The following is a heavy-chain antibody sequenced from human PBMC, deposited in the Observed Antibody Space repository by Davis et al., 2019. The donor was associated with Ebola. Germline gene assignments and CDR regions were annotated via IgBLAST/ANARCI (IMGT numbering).Heavy chain of an antibody. J-gene: IGHJ3*02. CDR2: ISLSSSYI. D-gene: IGHD3-10*01. CDR1: GFTFSDST. V-gene: IGHV3-21*01. Sequence: GESLKISCAASGFTFSDSTMDWVRQAPGKGLEWVSSISLSSSYIYYADSVKGRFTISRDNAKNSLYLQMNNLRSEDTAVYYCARYGRMDAFVIWGQGKMVTVSS. CDR3: ARYGRMDAFVI.